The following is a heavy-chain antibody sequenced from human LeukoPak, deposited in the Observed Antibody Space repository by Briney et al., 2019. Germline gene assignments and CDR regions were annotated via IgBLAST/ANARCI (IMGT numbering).Heavy chain of an antibody. CDR3: AKAGGPNIVVVPAALVGSTRDWFDP. CDR1: GFTVSSNY. D-gene: IGHD2-2*01. V-gene: IGHV3-66*01. Sequence: GGSLRLSCAASGFTVSSNYMSWVRQAPGKGLEWVSVIYSGGSTYYADSVKGRFTISRDNSKNTLYLQMNSLRAEDTAVYYCAKAGGPNIVVVPAALVGSTRDWFDPWGQGTLVTVSS. J-gene: IGHJ5*02. CDR2: IYSGGST.